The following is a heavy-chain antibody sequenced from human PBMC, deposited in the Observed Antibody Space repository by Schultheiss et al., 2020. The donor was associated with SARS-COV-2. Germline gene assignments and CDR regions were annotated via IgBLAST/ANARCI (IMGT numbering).Heavy chain of an antibody. CDR2: IKSKTDGGTT. J-gene: IGHJ4*02. CDR3: AKTAGRVDY. Sequence: GESLKISCAASGFTFSNAWMNWVRQAPGKGLEWVGRIKSKTDGGTTDYAAPVKGRFTISRDDSKNTLYLQMNSLKTEDTAVYYCAKTAGRVDYWGQGTLVTVSS. V-gene: IGHV3-15*07. CDR1: GFTFSNAW. D-gene: IGHD6-13*01.